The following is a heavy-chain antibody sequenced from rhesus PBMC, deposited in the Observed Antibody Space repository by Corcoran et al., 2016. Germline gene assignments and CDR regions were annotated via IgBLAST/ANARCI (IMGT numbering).Heavy chain of an antibody. J-gene: IGHJ4*01. CDR2: ISGSSGST. CDR1: GGSFSGYY. Sequence: QVQLQESGPGLVKPSETLSLPCAVSGGSFSGYYWGWIPPPQGKGLEWIGYISGSSGSTDYNPSLKSRVTISTDTSKNQFSLKLSSVTGADTAVYYCTSDPNDYGNPYYFDYWGQGVLVTVSS. D-gene: IGHD4-35*01. V-gene: IGHV4-165*01. CDR3: TSDPNDYGNPYYFDY.